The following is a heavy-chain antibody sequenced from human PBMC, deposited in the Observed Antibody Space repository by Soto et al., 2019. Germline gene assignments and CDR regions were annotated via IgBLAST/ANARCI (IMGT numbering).Heavy chain of an antibody. V-gene: IGHV5-51*01. CDR3: ARLTPPYYEAYAMDV. CDR2: INPGDSDT. D-gene: IGHD3-3*01. Sequence: PGESLKISCKGSGYSFTSYWIGWVRQMPGKGLEWMGIINPGDSDTRYSPSFQGQVTISADKSISTAYLQWSSLKASNTAMCYCARLTPPYYEAYAMDVWGQGSTVTVSS. CDR1: GYSFTSYW. J-gene: IGHJ6*02.